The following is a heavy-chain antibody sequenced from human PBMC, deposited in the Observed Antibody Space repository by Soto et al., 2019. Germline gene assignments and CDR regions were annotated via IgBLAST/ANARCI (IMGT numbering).Heavy chain of an antibody. V-gene: IGHV3-11*01. J-gene: IGHJ6*02. D-gene: IGHD2-2*01. CDR3: ARDRAVVYYYYGMDV. Sequence: GGSLRLSCAASGFTFSDYYMSWIRQAPGKGLEWVSYISSSGSTIYYADSVKGRFTISRDNAKNSLYLQMNSLRAEDTAVYYCARDRAVVYYYYGMDVWGQGTTVTVSS. CDR1: GFTFSDYY. CDR2: ISSSGSTI.